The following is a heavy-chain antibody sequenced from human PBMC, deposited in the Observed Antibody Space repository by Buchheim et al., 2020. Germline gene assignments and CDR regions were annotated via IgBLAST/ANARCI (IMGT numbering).Heavy chain of an antibody. J-gene: IGHJ4*02. CDR1: GFSFSPFG. D-gene: IGHD6-19*01. CDR2: VGSGHHT. Sequence: DVQLVESGGGLVMPGGFLTLSCVTSGFSFSPFGMTWVRQAPGKGLEWVATVGSGHHTFYADLVEGRFTVSRDNARSSVYLQLNSLRAEDTAVYFCARDFSGWSRDYWGQGTL. CDR3: ARDFSGWSRDY. V-gene: IGHV3-21*01.